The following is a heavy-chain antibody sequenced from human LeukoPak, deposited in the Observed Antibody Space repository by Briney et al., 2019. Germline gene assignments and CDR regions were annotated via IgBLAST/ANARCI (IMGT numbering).Heavy chain of an antibody. V-gene: IGHV6-1*01. CDR3: TRAGSYGYYWYFDL. J-gene: IGHJ2*01. D-gene: IGHD5-18*01. Sequence: SQTLSLTCAISGDTVSSNSVTWNWIRQSPSRGLEWLGRTYYRSKWYNDYAVSVKSRITINPDTSKNQFSLQLNSANPEVTAVYYCTRAGSYGYYWYFDLWGRGTLVTVSS. CDR2: TYYRSKWYN. CDR1: GDTVSSNSVT.